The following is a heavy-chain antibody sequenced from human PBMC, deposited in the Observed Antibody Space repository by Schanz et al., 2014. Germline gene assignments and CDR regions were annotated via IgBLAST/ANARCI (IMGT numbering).Heavy chain of an antibody. CDR2: ITYDGSNK. Sequence: QVQLVESGGGVVQPGRSLRLSCAASGFTFSNFAIHWVRQAPGKGLEWVAAITYDGSNKYYAESVKGRFAISRDNSKDTLYLQMNSLRTEDTAVYYCAGDWASGRYYSDYWGQGTLVTVSS. J-gene: IGHJ4*02. D-gene: IGHD1-26*01. CDR1: GFTFSNFA. V-gene: IGHV3-30*09. CDR3: AGDWASGRYYSDY.